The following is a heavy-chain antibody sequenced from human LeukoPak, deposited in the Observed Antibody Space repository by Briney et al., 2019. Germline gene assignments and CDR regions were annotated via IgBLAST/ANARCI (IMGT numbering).Heavy chain of an antibody. CDR3: ARLEYSSSGAFDI. CDR1: GGSISSGGYY. CDR2: IYYSGST. V-gene: IGHV4-31*03. J-gene: IGHJ3*02. Sequence: SQTLSLTFTVSGGSISSGGYYWSWIRQHPGKGLEWIGYIYYSGSTYYNPSLKSRVTISVDTSKNQFSLKLSSVTAADTAVYYCARLEYSSSGAFDIWGQGTMVTVSS. D-gene: IGHD6-6*01.